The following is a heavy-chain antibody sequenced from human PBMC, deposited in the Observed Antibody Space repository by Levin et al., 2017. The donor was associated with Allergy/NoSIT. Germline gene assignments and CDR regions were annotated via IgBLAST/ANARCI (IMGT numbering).Heavy chain of an antibody. Sequence: GGSLRLSCAASGFTFSSYAMSWVRRAPGKGLEWVSAISGSGDSTYYADSVKGRFTISRDNSKNTLYLQMNSLRAEDTAVYYCAKAGVEGRSNYLELDYWGQGTLVTVSS. D-gene: IGHD3-3*01. J-gene: IGHJ4*02. CDR2: ISGSGDST. V-gene: IGHV3-23*01. CDR3: AKAGVEGRSNYLELDY. CDR1: GFTFSSYA.